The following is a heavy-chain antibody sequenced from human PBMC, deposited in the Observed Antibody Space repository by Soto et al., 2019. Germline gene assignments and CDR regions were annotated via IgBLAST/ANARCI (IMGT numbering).Heavy chain of an antibody. CDR1: GFTFTSSS. CDR3: VAAVGPTRNYVFDY. D-gene: IGHD1-7*01. V-gene: IGHV1-58*01. CDR2: IVVGSGDT. J-gene: IGHJ4*02. Sequence: GASVKVSCKASGFTFTSSSVQWVRQARGQRLEWIGWIVVGSGDTNYAQKFQERVTITRDMSTSTAYMELSSLRSEDTAVYYCVAAVGPTRNYVFDYWGQGTLVTVSS.